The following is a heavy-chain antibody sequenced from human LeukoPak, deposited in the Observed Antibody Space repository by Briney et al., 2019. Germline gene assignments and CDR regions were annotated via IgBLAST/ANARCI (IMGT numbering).Heavy chain of an antibody. CDR3: AKPARSYYYGSGTYDAFDI. V-gene: IGHV4-59*08. CDR1: GASISGHY. D-gene: IGHD3-10*01. Sequence: SETLSLTCTVSGASISGHYLTWLRQPPGKGLEWIGYISHIGSTNYNPSLKSRLTISVDTSKNQFSLDLSSVTAADTAVYYCAKPARSYYYGSGTYDAFDIWGRGTMVTVSS. J-gene: IGHJ3*02. CDR2: ISHIGST.